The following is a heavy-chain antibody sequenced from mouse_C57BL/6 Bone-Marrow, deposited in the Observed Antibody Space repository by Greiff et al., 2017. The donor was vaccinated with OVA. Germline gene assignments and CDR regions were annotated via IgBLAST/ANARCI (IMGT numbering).Heavy chain of an antibody. J-gene: IGHJ3*01. V-gene: IGHV14-4*01. CDR2: IDPEYGDT. CDR3: TTGGYDDDGFAY. Sequence: VQLQQSGAELVRPGASVKLSCTASGFTIIDDYMHWVKQRPEQGLEWIGWIDPEYGDTEYVSKFQGKATRTADACSNTAYLQLSSLASEDTAVGYCTTGGYDDDGFAYWGQGTLVTVAA. D-gene: IGHD2-4*01. CDR1: GFTIIDDY.